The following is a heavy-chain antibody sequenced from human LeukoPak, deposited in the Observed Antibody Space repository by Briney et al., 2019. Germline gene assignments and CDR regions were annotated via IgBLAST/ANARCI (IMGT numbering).Heavy chain of an antibody. Sequence: GGSLRLSCAASGFTFSSYSMNWVRQAPGKGLEWVSSISSSSSYIYYADSVKGRFTISRDNAKNSQYLQMNSLRAEDTAVYYCARHYGDYGHFDLWGRGTLVTVSS. V-gene: IGHV3-21*01. D-gene: IGHD4-17*01. CDR3: ARHYGDYGHFDL. CDR2: ISSSSSYI. J-gene: IGHJ2*01. CDR1: GFTFSSYS.